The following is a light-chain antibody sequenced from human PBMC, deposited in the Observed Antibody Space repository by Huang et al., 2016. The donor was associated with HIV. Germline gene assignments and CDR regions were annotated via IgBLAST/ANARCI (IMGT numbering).Light chain of an antibody. CDR3: QQLYSYPWT. CDR2: AAS. V-gene: IGKV1-9*01. Sequence: IQLTQSPTSLSAYVGDRVAITCRASQGISSYLAWYQQEPGKAPKLLIYAASTLQSGVPSRFSGSGSGTDFTLTISNLQPEVFASYYCQQLYSYPWTFGQGTKVEIK. CDR1: QGISSY. J-gene: IGKJ1*01.